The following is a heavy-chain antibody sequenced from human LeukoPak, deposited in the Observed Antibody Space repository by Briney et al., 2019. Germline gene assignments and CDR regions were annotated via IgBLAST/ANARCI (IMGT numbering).Heavy chain of an antibody. Sequence: ASVKVSCKASGYTFTSYYMHWVRQAPGQGLEWMGIINPSGGSTSYAQKFQGRVTMTRDMSTSTVYMELSSLRSEDTAVYYCAREMATIETTEADAFDIWGQGTTVTVSS. CDR1: GYTFTSYY. CDR2: INPSGGST. D-gene: IGHD5-24*01. V-gene: IGHV1-46*01. J-gene: IGHJ3*02. CDR3: AREMATIETTEADAFDI.